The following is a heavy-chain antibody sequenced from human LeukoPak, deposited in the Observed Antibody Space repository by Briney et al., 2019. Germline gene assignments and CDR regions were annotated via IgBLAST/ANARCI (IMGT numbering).Heavy chain of an antibody. Sequence: GRSLRLSCAASGFTFSSYALSWVRQAPGKGLEWVSAVDGRGSSTYYADSVKGRFTISRDSSNNTLYLQMNSLRAEDTAEYYCAKDLSGSGSYYPLDYWGQGTLVTVSS. CDR2: VDGRGSST. J-gene: IGHJ4*02. CDR1: GFTFSSYA. V-gene: IGHV3-23*01. CDR3: AKDLSGSGSYYPLDY. D-gene: IGHD3-10*01.